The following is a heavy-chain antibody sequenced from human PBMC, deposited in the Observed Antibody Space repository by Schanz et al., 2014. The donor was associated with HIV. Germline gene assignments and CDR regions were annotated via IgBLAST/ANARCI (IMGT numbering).Heavy chain of an antibody. CDR3: ARGLGDSSSSEPFDI. CDR2: IVPIFGTA. J-gene: IGHJ3*02. CDR1: GGRFSSYA. V-gene: IGHV1-69*01. Sequence: QVQLVQSGAEVKKPGSSVKVSCESSGGRFSSYAINWVRQAPGQGLEWMGGIVPIFGTANYAQKFQGRVTITADESTSTAYMELRSLRSEDTAVYYCARGLGDSSSSEPFDIWGQGTKVTVSS. D-gene: IGHD6-6*01.